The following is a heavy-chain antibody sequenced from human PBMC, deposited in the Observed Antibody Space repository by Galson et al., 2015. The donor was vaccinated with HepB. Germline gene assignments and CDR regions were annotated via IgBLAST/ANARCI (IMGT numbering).Heavy chain of an antibody. CDR2: INPNSGGT. D-gene: IGHD6-13*01. V-gene: IGHV1-2*06. J-gene: IGHJ6*03. Sequence: SVKVSCKASGYTFTGYYMHWVRQAPGQGLEWMGRINPNSGGTNYAQKFQGRVTMTRDTSISTAYMELSRLRSDDTAVYYCARGSGIAAAGTFYYYYMDVWGKGTTVTVSS. CDR1: GYTFTGYY. CDR3: ARGSGIAAAGTFYYYYMDV.